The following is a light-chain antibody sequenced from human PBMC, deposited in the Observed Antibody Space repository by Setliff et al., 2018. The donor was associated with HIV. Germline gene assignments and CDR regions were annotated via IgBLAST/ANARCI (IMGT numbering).Light chain of an antibody. CDR2: AAS. Sequence: DIQLTQSPSFLSASVGDRVTITCRASQGISSYLAWYQQKAGKAPKFLMYAASTLQSGVPPRFSGSGSGTEFTLTISSLQPEDVATYYCQQLNSYPLTFGGGT. CDR1: QGISSY. J-gene: IGKJ4*01. CDR3: QQLNSYPLT. V-gene: IGKV1-9*01.